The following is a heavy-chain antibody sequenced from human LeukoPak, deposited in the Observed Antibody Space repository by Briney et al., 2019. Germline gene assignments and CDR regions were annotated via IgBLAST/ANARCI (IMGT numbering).Heavy chain of an antibody. Sequence: GGSLRLSCAATGFPFSSFSFHWVRQAPGKRLEYVSFISSSGGGTYFADSVKGRFSISRDVSKNMVYLQMDSLRIDDTSVYYCARRSTKSTLPFDVWGQGILVIVSS. CDR3: ARRSTKSTLPFDV. CDR1: GFPFSSFS. D-gene: IGHD2/OR15-2a*01. V-gene: IGHV3-64*02. CDR2: ISSSGGGT. J-gene: IGHJ4*02.